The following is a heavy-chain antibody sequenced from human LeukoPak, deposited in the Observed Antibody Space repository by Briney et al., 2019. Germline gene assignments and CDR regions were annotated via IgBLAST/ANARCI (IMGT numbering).Heavy chain of an antibody. J-gene: IGHJ6*03. CDR1: GGSFSGYY. CDR3: ARRAGRYFGERAYYYNYMDV. D-gene: IGHD3-10*01. V-gene: IGHV4-34*01. Sequence: PSETLSLTCAVYGGSFSGYYWSWIRQPPGKGLEWIGEINHSGSTKNNPSLKSRVTISVDTSKNQFSLKLSSVTAADTAVYYCARRAGRYFGERAYYYNYMDVWGKGTTVTISS. CDR2: INHSGST.